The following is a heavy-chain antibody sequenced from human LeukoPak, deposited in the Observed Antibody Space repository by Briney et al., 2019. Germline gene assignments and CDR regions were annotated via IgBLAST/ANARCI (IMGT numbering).Heavy chain of an antibody. CDR3: ARGVYGGNSRVY. Sequence: PGGSLRLSCAASGFTFSSYSMNWVRQAPWKGLEWVSSISSSSSYIYYADSVKGRFTISRDNAKNSLYLQMNSLRAEDTAVYYCARGVYGGNSRVYWGQGTLVTVSS. CDR2: ISSSSSYI. D-gene: IGHD4-23*01. V-gene: IGHV3-21*01. J-gene: IGHJ4*02. CDR1: GFTFSSYS.